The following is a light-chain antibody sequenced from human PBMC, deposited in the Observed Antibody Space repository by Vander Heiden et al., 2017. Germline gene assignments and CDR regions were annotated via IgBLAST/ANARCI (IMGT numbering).Light chain of an antibody. CDR1: QSISSY. CDR3: QQSYSTPGT. CDR2: AAS. Sequence: DIQMTQSPPSLSASVGDRVTITCRASQSISSYLNWYQQKPGKAPKRLIYAASSLQSGVPSRFSGSGSGTDFTLTISSLQPEDFATYYCQQSYSTPGTFGQGTKLEIK. V-gene: IGKV1-39*01. J-gene: IGKJ2*02.